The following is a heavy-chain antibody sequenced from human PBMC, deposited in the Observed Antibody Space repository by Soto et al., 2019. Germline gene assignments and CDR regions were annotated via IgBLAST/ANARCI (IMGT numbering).Heavy chain of an antibody. D-gene: IGHD3-22*01. Sequence: SETLSLTCTVSGDSISGYYWSWIRQPPGKGLEWIGYVHYSGSTIYNPSLKSRVTISLDTSKNQFSLKLSSVTAADTAVYYCARDRGFDSSGYYYLDYWGQGTLVTVSS. CDR3: ARDRGFDSSGYYYLDY. J-gene: IGHJ4*02. CDR1: GDSISGYY. V-gene: IGHV4-59*01. CDR2: VHYSGST.